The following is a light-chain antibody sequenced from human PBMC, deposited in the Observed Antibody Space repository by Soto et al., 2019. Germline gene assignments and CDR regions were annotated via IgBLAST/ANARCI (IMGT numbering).Light chain of an antibody. CDR2: EVR. V-gene: IGLV2-14*01. J-gene: IGLJ3*02. Sequence: QSALTQPASVSGSAGQSITLSCSGTMRDVGAYNLVSWYQQHPGTAPKLIIYEVRNRPSGISSRFSGSRSGNTASLTISGGQPADEGDYDCSAYTARRNLVFGGGTKLTVL. CDR1: MRDVGAYNL. CDR3: SAYTARRNLV.